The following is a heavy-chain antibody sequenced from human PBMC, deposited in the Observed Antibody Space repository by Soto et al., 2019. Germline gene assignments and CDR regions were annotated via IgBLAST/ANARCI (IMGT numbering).Heavy chain of an antibody. CDR1: GGDVTSSGYY. J-gene: IGHJ4*02. V-gene: IGHV4-39*07. Sequence: SETLSLTYTVSGGDVTSSGYYWAWIRQTPGKGLEWIATIYYGGSTYYSASLKSRVTISIDTSKNQFSLKLSSVTAADTAVYYCARSCRMTTPYFDYWGQGTLVTVSS. CDR2: IYYGGST. D-gene: IGHD4-17*01. CDR3: ARSCRMTTPYFDY.